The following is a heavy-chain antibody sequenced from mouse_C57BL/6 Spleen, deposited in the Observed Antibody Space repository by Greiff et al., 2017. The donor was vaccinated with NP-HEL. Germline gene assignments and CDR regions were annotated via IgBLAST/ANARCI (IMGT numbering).Heavy chain of an antibody. CDR3: ARDRERYFDY. Sequence: EVKLMESGGGLVKPGGSLKLSCAASGFTFSDYGMHWVRQAPEKGLEWVAYISSGSSTIYYADTVKGRFTISRDNAKNTLFLQMTSLRSEDTAMYYCARDRERYFDYWGQGTTLTVSS. CDR1: GFTFSDYG. J-gene: IGHJ2*01. V-gene: IGHV5-17*01. CDR2: ISSGSSTI.